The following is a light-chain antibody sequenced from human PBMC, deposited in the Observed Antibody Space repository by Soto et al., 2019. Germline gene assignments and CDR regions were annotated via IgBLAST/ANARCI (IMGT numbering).Light chain of an antibody. CDR1: SSDVGIYTH. Sequence: QSVLTQPASVSGSPGQSITISCTGTSSDVGIYTHVSWYQQHPGRAPKLIIYGVSNRPPGVSNRFSGSKSGNTASLTISGLQAADEADYYCNSYTSSYTYVFGTGTKVTVL. J-gene: IGLJ1*01. V-gene: IGLV2-14*01. CDR3: NSYTSSYTYV. CDR2: GVS.